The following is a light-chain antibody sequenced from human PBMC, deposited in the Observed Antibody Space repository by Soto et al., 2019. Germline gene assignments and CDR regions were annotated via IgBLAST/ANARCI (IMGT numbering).Light chain of an antibody. CDR3: QQYNNWPWT. CDR1: QSVNSN. V-gene: IGKV3-15*01. Sequence: EVVLTQSPATLSVSPGERATLSCRASQSVNSNLAWYQRKPGQAPRLLIYGASTRATGIPARFSGSGSGTELTLTISSLQSEEFAVYYCQQYNNWPWTFGQGT. J-gene: IGKJ1*01. CDR2: GAS.